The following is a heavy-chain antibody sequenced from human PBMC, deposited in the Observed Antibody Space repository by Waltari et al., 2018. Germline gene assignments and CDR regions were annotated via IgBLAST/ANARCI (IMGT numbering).Heavy chain of an antibody. CDR2: ITSSVGST. D-gene: IGHD6-13*01. V-gene: IGHV3-23*01. Sequence: EVQLLESGGGLVQPGGSLRLSCAASGFTFSNYAMTWVRQAPGKGLGGVSGITSSVGSTYYAASVKGRVTISRDSSRNTLHLQMNSLRAEDTAIYYCTKWLTAAGTGWFDCWGQGTLVTVSS. CDR3: TKWLTAAGTGWFDC. J-gene: IGHJ4*02. CDR1: GFTFSNYA.